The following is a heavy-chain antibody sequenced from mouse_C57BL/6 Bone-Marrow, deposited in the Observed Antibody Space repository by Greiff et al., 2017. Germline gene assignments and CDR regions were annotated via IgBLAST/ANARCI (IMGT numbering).Heavy chain of an antibody. CDR1: GYSFTGYF. CDR2: INPYNGDT. D-gene: IGHD1-1*01. V-gene: IGHV1-20*01. J-gene: IGHJ2*01. CDR3: ARWDFTTVDY. Sequence: EVKLMESGPELVKPGDSVKISCKASGYSFTGYFMNWVMQSHGKSLEWIGRINPYNGDTFYNQKFKGKATLTVDKSSSTAHMELRSLTSEDSAVYYCARWDFTTVDYWGQGTTLTVSS.